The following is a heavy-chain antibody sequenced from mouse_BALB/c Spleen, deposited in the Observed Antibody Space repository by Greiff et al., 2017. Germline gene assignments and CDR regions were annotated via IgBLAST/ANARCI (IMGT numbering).Heavy chain of an antibody. V-gene: IGHV1-4*01. CDR2: INPSTGYT. CDR1: GYTFTSYW. CDR3: ARRHYGNTCDY. D-gene: IGHD2-1*01. J-gene: IGHJ2*01. Sequence: VQLQESGTVLARPGASVKMSCKASGYTFTSYWMHWVKQRPGQGLEWIGYINPSTGYTEYNQKFKDKATLTADKSSSTAYMQLSSLTSEDSAVYYCARRHYGNTCDYWGQGTTLTVSS.